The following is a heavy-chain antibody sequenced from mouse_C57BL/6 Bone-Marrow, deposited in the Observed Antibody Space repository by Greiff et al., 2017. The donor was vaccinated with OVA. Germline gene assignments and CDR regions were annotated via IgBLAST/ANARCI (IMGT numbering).Heavy chain of an antibody. CDR1: GFNIKDDY. Sequence: DVHLVESGAELVRPGASVKLSCTASGFNIKDDYMHWVKQRPEQGLEWIGWIDPENGDTEYASKFQGKATITADTSSNTAYLQLSSLTSEDTAVYYCTTGAYYSNFCFDYWGQGTTLTVSS. CDR3: TTGAYYSNFCFDY. V-gene: IGHV14-4*01. J-gene: IGHJ2*01. CDR2: IDPENGDT. D-gene: IGHD2-5*01.